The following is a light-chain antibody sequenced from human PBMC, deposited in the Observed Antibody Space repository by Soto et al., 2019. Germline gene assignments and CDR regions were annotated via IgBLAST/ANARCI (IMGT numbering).Light chain of an antibody. CDR1: SSDIGSHNF. J-gene: IGLJ3*02. CDR3: SSYTGTYIWV. Sequence: QSALTQPPSVSGSPGQSITISCTGTSSDIGSHNFVSWHQQHPGKAPKFIIYGVSNRPSGVSNRFSGSKSGNTASLTISGLQADDEADYYCSSYTGTYIWVFGGGTKVTVL. CDR2: GVS. V-gene: IGLV2-14*01.